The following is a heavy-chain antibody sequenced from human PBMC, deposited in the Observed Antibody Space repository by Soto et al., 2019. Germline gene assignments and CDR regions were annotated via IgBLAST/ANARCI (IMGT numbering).Heavy chain of an antibody. CDR3: ARDRSIVVLPAATTYYYCGMDV. D-gene: IGHD2-2*01. CDR2: ISSSSSTI. J-gene: IGHJ6*02. V-gene: IGHV3-48*02. CDR1: GFTFSSYS. Sequence: EVQLVESGGGLVQPGGSLRLSCAASGFTFSSYSMNWVRQAPGKGLEWVSYISSSSSTIYYADSVKGRFTISRDNAKNSLYLEMNSLRDEDTAVYYCARDRSIVVLPAATTYYYCGMDVWGQGTTVTVSS.